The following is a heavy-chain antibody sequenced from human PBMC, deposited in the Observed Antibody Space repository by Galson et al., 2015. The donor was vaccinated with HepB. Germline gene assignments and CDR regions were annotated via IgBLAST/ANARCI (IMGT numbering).Heavy chain of an antibody. CDR3: ATFHRIRTLPQGGLIATYFFDY. D-gene: IGHD3-16*02. V-gene: IGHV1-24*01. J-gene: IGHJ4*02. CDR2: FDPEDGET. Sequence: SVKVSCKVSGYTLTELSMHWVRQAPGKGLEWMGGFDPEDGETIYAQKFQGRVTMTEDTSTDTAFMELSSLRSEDTAVFYCATFHRIRTLPQGGLIATYFFDYWGQGTLVTVSS. CDR1: GYTLTELS.